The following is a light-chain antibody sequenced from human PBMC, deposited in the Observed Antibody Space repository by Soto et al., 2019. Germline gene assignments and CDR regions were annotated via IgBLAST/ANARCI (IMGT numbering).Light chain of an antibody. CDR1: QTVERW. J-gene: IGKJ1*01. CDR3: QQYTDHVWT. Sequence: DIQMTQSPSTLPASVGDRVTISCRASQTVERWLAWYQQKPGKAPKLLISDVSTLERGVPSRFSGSGSATEFTLHIRGLQSDDFATYYCQQYTDHVWTFGQGTKV. V-gene: IGKV1-5*01. CDR2: DVS.